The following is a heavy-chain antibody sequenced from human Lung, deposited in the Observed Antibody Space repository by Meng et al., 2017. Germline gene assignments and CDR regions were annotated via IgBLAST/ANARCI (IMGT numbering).Heavy chain of an antibody. CDR1: GFTVSGNY. V-gene: IGHV3-53*02. Sequence: VQLVGTGGDLIQPGKSLRISCAASGFTVSGNYMTWVRQAPGKGLEWVSLIYGDGSTLYADSVKGRFTISRDNSKNTVYLQMNSLRVEDTAVYHCAGRVMGAAAYDFWGQGTLVTVSS. CDR3: AGRVMGAAAYDF. CDR2: IYGDGST. J-gene: IGHJ4*02. D-gene: IGHD6-13*01.